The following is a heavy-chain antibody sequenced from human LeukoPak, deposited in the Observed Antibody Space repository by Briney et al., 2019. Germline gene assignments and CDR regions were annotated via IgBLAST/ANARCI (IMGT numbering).Heavy chain of an antibody. CDR2: ISSSSSYI. CDR3: ARVGREDAFDI. Sequence: GGSLRLSCAASGFTFSSYSMTWVRQAPGKGLEWVSSISSSSSYIYYADSVKGRFTISRDNAKNSLYLQMNSLRAEDTAVYYCARVGREDAFDIWGQGTMVTVSS. V-gene: IGHV3-21*01. J-gene: IGHJ3*02. CDR1: GFTFSSYS. D-gene: IGHD1-26*01.